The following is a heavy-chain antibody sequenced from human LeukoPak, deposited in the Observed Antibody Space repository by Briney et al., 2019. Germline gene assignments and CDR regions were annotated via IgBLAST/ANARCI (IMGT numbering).Heavy chain of an antibody. Sequence: SETLSLTCTVSGGSISSSSYYWGWIRQPPGKGLEWIGSINYSWHTYYNPSLESRVTISVDSSKNQFSLKVTSVTAADTALYYCAPTYSYTRGGYDYWGPGTLVTVSS. J-gene: IGHJ4*02. CDR3: APTYSYTRGGYDY. D-gene: IGHD5-18*01. CDR2: INYSWHT. V-gene: IGHV4-39*01. CDR1: GGSISSSSYY.